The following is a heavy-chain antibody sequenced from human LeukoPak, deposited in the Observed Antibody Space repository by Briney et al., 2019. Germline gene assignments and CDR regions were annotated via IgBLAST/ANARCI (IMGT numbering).Heavy chain of an antibody. Sequence: GRSLRLSCAASGFTFSSYAMHWARQAPGKGLEWVAVISYDGSNKYYADSVKGRFTISRDNSKNTLYLQMNSLRVEDTAVYYCAEGRFQHWGQGTLVTVSS. D-gene: IGHD2-15*01. CDR2: ISYDGSNK. J-gene: IGHJ1*01. V-gene: IGHV3-30*04. CDR1: GFTFSSYA. CDR3: AEGRFQH.